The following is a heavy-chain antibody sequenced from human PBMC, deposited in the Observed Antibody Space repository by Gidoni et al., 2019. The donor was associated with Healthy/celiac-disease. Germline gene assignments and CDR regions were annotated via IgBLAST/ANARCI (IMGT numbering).Heavy chain of an antibody. V-gene: IGHV4-34*01. CDR3: ARARMAPFDY. CDR2: INHSGST. CDR1: GGSFSGYY. J-gene: IGHJ4*02. Sequence: QVQLQQWGAGLLKPSETLSLTCAVYGGSFSGYYWSGIRQPPGKELEWIGEINHSGSTNYNPSLKSRVTISVDTSKNQFSLKLSSVTAADTAVYYCARARMAPFDYWGQGTLVTVSS. D-gene: IGHD2-15*01.